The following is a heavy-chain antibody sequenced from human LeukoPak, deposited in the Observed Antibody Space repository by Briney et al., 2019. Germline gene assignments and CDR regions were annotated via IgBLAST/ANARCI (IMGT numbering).Heavy chain of an antibody. J-gene: IGHJ4*02. D-gene: IGHD1-26*01. V-gene: IGHV3-21*01. Sequence: GGSLRLSCAASGFTFSSYSMNWVRQAPGKGLEWVSSISSSSSYIYYADSVKGRFTISRDNAKSSLYLQMNSLRAEDTAVYYCARDPPEWEPYPYLDYWGQGTLVTVSS. CDR1: GFTFSSYS. CDR3: ARDPPEWEPYPYLDY. CDR2: ISSSSSYI.